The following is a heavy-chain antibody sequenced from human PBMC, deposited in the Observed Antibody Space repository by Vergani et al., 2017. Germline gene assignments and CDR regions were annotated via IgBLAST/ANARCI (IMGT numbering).Heavy chain of an antibody. CDR1: GGTFSSYA. Sequence: QVQLVQSGAEVKKPGSSVKVSCKASGGTFSSYAISWVRQAPGQGLEWMGGIIPIFGTANYAQKFQGRVTITADKSTSTAYMELSSLRSGDTAVYYCARDVSSGWYSPRLNYYYMDVWGKGTTVTVSS. V-gene: IGHV1-69*06. CDR2: IIPIFGTA. CDR3: ARDVSSGWYSPRLNYYYMDV. D-gene: IGHD6-19*01. J-gene: IGHJ6*03.